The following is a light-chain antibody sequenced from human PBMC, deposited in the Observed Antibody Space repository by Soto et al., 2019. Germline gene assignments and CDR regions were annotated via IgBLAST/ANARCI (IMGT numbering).Light chain of an antibody. J-gene: IGLJ2*01. CDR2: DDS. Sequence: SYELPQPPAVSVAPGHTARITCGGNNIGSKSVHWYQQKPGQAPGLVVYDDSDRPSGIPERFSGSNSGNTATLTISRVEAGDEADYYCQVWDSSSDPVVFGGGTKLTVL. CDR1: NIGSKS. CDR3: QVWDSSSDPVV. V-gene: IGLV3-21*02.